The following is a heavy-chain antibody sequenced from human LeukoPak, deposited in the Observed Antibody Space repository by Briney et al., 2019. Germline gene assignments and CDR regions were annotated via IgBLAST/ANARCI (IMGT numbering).Heavy chain of an antibody. CDR3: ARTARRGIAVTGSGNWFDP. CDR1: GGSFSGYY. V-gene: IGHV4-34*01. Sequence: KPSETLSLTCAVYGGSFSGYYWSWLRQPPGKGLEWIGEINHSGSTNYNPSLKSRVTMSVDTSKKQFSLKLSSVTAADTAVYYCARTARRGIAVTGSGNWFDPWGQGTLVTVSS. J-gene: IGHJ5*02. CDR2: INHSGST. D-gene: IGHD6-19*01.